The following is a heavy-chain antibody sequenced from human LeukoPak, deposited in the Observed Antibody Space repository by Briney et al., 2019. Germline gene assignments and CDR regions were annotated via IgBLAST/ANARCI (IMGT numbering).Heavy chain of an antibody. CDR1: GGSFSGYY. CDR3: ARHQKDDYGDYYFDY. D-gene: IGHD4-17*01. Sequence: SETLSLTCAVYGGSFSGYYWSWIRQPPGKGLERIGEINHSGSTNYNPSLKSRVTISVDTSKNQFSLKLSSVTAADTAVYYCARHQKDDYGDYYFDYWGQGTLVTVSS. V-gene: IGHV4-34*01. CDR2: INHSGST. J-gene: IGHJ4*02.